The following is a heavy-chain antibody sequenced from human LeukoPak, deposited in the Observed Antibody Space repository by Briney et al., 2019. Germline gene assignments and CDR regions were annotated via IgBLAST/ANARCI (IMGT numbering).Heavy chain of an antibody. D-gene: IGHD3-22*01. J-gene: IGHJ3*02. CDR2: IYYSGST. CDR3: ARVEVGYDSSGYYPDASDI. Sequence: SETLSLTCTVSGGSISSYYWSWIRQPPGKGLEWIGYIYYSGSTNYNPSLKSRVTISVDTSKNQFSLKLSSVTAADTAVYYCARVEVGYDSSGYYPDASDIWGQGTMVTVSS. CDR1: GGSISSYY. V-gene: IGHV4-59*01.